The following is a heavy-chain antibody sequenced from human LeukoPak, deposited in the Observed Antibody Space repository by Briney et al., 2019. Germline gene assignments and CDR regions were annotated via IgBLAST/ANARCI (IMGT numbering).Heavy chain of an antibody. CDR1: GFTFSSYG. D-gene: IGHD6-13*01. V-gene: IGHV3-30*03. Sequence: GGSLRLSCAASGFTFSSYGMHWVRQAPGKGLEWVAVISYDGSNKYYADSVKGRFTISRDNAKNSLYLQMNSLRAEDTAVYYCARETYSSSFDYWGQGTLVTVSP. CDR3: ARETYSSSFDY. CDR2: ISYDGSNK. J-gene: IGHJ4*02.